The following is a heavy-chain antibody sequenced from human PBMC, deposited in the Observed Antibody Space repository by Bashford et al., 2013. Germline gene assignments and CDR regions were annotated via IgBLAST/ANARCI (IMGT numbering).Heavy chain of an antibody. Sequence: VASVKVSCKASEYTFTTCAMHSGAPGPGQRLEWMGWINTRSGDTRYSQKFQGRVTITRDTSASTAHMELSSLRSEDTAVYYCARDRGVAGEYYFDYWGQGALVTVSS. D-gene: IGHD6-19*01. CDR1: EYTFTTCA. V-gene: IGHV1-3*04. CDR3: ARDRGVAGEYYFDY. CDR2: INTRSGDT. J-gene: IGHJ4*02.